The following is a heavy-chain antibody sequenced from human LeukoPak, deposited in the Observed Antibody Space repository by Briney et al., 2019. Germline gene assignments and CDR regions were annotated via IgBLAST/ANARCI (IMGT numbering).Heavy chain of an antibody. J-gene: IGHJ6*03. D-gene: IGHD6-13*01. CDR3: AREKGYSSSWHYYYYMDV. CDR1: GGSISSYY. CDR2: IYTSGST. V-gene: IGHV4-4*07. Sequence: SETLSLTCTVSGGSISSYYWSWIRQPAGKGLEWIGRIYTSGSTNYNPSLKSRVTMSVDTSKNQFSLKLSSVTAADTAVYYCAREKGYSSSWHYYYYMDVWGKGTTVTVSS.